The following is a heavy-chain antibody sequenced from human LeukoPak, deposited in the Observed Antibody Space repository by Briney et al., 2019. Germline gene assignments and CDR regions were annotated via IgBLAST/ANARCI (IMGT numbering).Heavy chain of an antibody. CDR2: ISYDGNNK. CDR3: ARDVSLVPARPSGPDY. D-gene: IGHD2-2*01. J-gene: IGHJ4*02. Sequence: GGSLRLSCAASGFTFSSYAMHWVRQAPGKGLEWVAVISYDGNNKHYADSVKGRFTISRDNSKDTLYLQMNSLRAEDTAVYYCARDVSLVPARPSGPDYWGQGTLVTVSS. CDR1: GFTFSSYA. V-gene: IGHV3-30-3*01.